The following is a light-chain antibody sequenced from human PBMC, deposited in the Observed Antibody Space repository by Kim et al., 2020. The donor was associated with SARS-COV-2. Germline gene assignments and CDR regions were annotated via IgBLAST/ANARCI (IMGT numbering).Light chain of an antibody. CDR3: QQYAFSPGS. CDR1: QSASYLY. Sequence: SPRERATPSCRGSQSASYLYLGWYTHKVGQSPRRLIYGASTRATGVPDRVSGTGSGTDFTLTISRLEPEDVAVYYCQQYAFSPGSFGQGTKVDIK. CDR2: GAS. J-gene: IGKJ1*01. V-gene: IGKV3-20*01.